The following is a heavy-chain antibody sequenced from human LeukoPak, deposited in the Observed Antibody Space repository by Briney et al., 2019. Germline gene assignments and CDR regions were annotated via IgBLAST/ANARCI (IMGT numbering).Heavy chain of an antibody. CDR2: IYYGGST. Sequence: SETLSLTCTVSGGSLSSGVYYWSWVRKPPGMGLGWIVYIYYGGSTYYNPSLKIRIIISVDTSKNQFSLKLSSVTAADTAVYYCVREEVAAAGHTNWFDPWGQGTLVTVSS. D-gene: IGHD6-13*01. CDR3: VREEVAAAGHTNWFDP. CDR1: GGSLSSGVYY. J-gene: IGHJ5*02. V-gene: IGHV4-30-4*01.